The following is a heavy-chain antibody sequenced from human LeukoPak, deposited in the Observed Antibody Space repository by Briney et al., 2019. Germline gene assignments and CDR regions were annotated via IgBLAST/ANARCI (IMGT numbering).Heavy chain of an antibody. CDR1: GFTLSSYN. Sequence: PGGSLRLSCAASGFTLSSYNMNWVRQAPGKGLEWVANIKQDGSEKYYVDSVKGRFTISRDNAKNSLYLQMNSLRAEDTAVYYCARVIFGLAARNHRWFDPWGQGTLVTVSS. D-gene: IGHD6-25*01. V-gene: IGHV3-7*01. CDR3: ARVIFGLAARNHRWFDP. CDR2: IKQDGSEK. J-gene: IGHJ5*02.